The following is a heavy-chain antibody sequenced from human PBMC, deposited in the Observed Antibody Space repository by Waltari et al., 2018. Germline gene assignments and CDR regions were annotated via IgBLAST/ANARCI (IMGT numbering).Heavy chain of an antibody. V-gene: IGHV3-74*01. Sequence: EVQLVESGGGLAQPGGSLSLSCVASGFTFSSYWMHWVRQAPGKGLVWVSRIKSDGSTTNYADSVKGRFTISRDNAKNTLYLQMNSLRAEDTAVYYCAKGGGWLQDYWGQGTLVTVSS. CDR1: GFTFSSYW. J-gene: IGHJ4*02. D-gene: IGHD5-12*01. CDR3: AKGGGWLQDY. CDR2: IKSDGSTT.